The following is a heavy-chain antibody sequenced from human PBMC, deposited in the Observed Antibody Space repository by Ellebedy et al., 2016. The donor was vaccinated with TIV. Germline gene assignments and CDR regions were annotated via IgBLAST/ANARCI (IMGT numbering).Heavy chain of an antibody. D-gene: IGHD4-17*01. Sequence: SVKVSXXASGGTFSSYAISWVRQAPGQGLEWMGGIIPIFGTANYAQKFQGRVTITADESTSTAYMELSSLRSEDTAVYYCAGGGRTTELDYGPEYYYYGMDVWGQGTTVTVSS. CDR2: IIPIFGTA. V-gene: IGHV1-69*13. J-gene: IGHJ6*02. CDR1: GGTFSSYA. CDR3: AGGGRTTELDYGPEYYYYGMDV.